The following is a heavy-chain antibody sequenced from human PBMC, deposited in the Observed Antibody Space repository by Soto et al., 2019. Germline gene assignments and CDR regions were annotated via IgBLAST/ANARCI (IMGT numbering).Heavy chain of an antibody. V-gene: IGHV2-5*02. D-gene: IGHD1-7*01. CDR2: IYWDDDK. CDR3: VHQDWENKNYYFDL. J-gene: IGHJ2*01. Sequence: QITVKESGPKLVNPSQPLTLTCAFSGFSLSTSGVGVGWVRQPPGKAPEWLALIYWDDDKRYRPSLKSRLSITKDTSKDRVVFTMTNMDPVVTATYYCVHQDWENKNYYFDLWGRGTLVTVSS. CDR1: GFSLSTSGVG.